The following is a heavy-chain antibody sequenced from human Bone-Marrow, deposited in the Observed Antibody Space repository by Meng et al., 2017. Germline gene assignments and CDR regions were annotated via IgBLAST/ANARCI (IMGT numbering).Heavy chain of an antibody. CDR1: GFTFINAW. CDR3: TTSSGANSGSSWPAS. CDR2: IKSKTNGGTI. J-gene: IGHJ5*02. Sequence: GESLKISCAASGFTFINAWMTWVRQAPGKGLEWVGRIKSKTNGGTIDYAAPVKGRFTISREDSKNTLFLQINSLETEDTAVYYCTTSSGANSGSSWPASWGQGTLVTVSS. V-gene: IGHV3-15*01. D-gene: IGHD6-13*01.